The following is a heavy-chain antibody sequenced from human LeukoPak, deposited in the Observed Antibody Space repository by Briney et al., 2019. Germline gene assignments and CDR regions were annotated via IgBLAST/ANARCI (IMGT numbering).Heavy chain of an antibody. Sequence: GGSLRLSXAASGFTFSSYSMNWVRQAPGKGLEWVSSISSSSSYIYYADSVKGRFTISRDNAKNSLYLQMNSLRAEDTAVYYCASSPAVAGTGRGQGNLVTVSS. CDR3: ASSPAVAGTG. D-gene: IGHD6-19*01. CDR1: GFTFSSYS. CDR2: ISSSSSYI. V-gene: IGHV3-21*01. J-gene: IGHJ4*02.